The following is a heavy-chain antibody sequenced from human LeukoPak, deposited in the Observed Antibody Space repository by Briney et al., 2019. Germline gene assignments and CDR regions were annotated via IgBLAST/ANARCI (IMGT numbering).Heavy chain of an antibody. Sequence: SETLSLTCAVYGGSFSGYCWSWIRQPPGKGLEWIGEINHSGSTNYNPSLKSRVTISVDTSKNQFSLKLSSVTAADTAVYYCARRGEGFDYWGQGTLVTVSS. V-gene: IGHV4-34*01. D-gene: IGHD2-21*01. CDR1: GGSFSGYC. J-gene: IGHJ4*02. CDR3: ARRGEGFDY. CDR2: INHSGST.